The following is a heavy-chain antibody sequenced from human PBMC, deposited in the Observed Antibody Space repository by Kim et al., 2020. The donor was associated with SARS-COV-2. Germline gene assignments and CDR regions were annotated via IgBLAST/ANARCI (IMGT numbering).Heavy chain of an antibody. CDR2: INSDGSST. D-gene: IGHD6-13*01. J-gene: IGHJ6*02. CDR1: GFTFSSYW. Sequence: GGSLRLSCAASGFTFSSYWMHWVRQAPGKGLVWVSRINSDGSSTSYADSVKGRFTISRDNAKNTLYLQMNSLRAEDTAVYYCAREGYSSSWYVLGGYYYDIDVWGQGTTVTVSS. CDR3: AREGYSSSWYVLGGYYYDIDV. V-gene: IGHV3-74*01.